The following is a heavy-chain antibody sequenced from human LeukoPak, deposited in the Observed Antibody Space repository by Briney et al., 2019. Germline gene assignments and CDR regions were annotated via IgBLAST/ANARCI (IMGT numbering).Heavy chain of an antibody. D-gene: IGHD3-22*01. Sequence: SETLSLTCTVSGGSISSYYWSWIRQPPGKGLEWIGYIYYSGTTNYNPSLKSRVTISVDTSKNQFSLKLSSVTAADTAVYYCAREGSDSSGYYYLHYWGQGTLVTVSS. CDR1: GGSISSYY. CDR2: IYYSGTT. V-gene: IGHV4-59*01. CDR3: AREGSDSSGYYYLHY. J-gene: IGHJ4*02.